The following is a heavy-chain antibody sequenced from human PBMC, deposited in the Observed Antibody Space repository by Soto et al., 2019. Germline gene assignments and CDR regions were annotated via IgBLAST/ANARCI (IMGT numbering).Heavy chain of an antibody. V-gene: IGHV3-23*01. CDR1: GFGFSTFS. D-gene: IGHD2-2*01. J-gene: IGHJ6*02. CDR2: IDGSSATT. Sequence: PGGSLRLSCAASGFGFSTFSINWVRQAPGKGLEWVSAIDGSSATTNYADSVKGRFTISRDNSKNTLFLHMSGLRAEDTAVYYCARDRRPSIYSGLAVWGQGTTVTVSS. CDR3: ARDRRPSIYSGLAV.